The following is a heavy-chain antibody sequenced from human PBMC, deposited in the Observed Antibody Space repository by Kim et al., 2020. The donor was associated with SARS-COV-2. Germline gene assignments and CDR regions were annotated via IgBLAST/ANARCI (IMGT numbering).Heavy chain of an antibody. V-gene: IGHV3-30*18. J-gene: IGHJ4*02. Sequence: GGSLRLSCAASGFTFSSYGMHWVRQAPGKGLEWVAVISYDGSNKYYADSVKGRFTISRDNSKNTLYLQMNSLRAEDTAVYYCAKDQADYDSSGYYYGGHYFNYGGQGPLAPATS. D-gene: IGHD3-22*01. CDR1: GFTFSSYG. CDR2: ISYDGSNK. CDR3: AKDQADYDSSGYYYGGHYFNY.